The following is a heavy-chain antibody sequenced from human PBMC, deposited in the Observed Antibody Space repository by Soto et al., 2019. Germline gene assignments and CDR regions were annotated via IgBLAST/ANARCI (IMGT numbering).Heavy chain of an antibody. Sequence: EVQLVESGGGLVKPGGSLRLSCAASGFTFSSYSMNWVRQAPGKGLEWVSSISSSSSYIYYADSVKGRFTISRDNAKNSLYLQMNSRRAEDTAVYYCAKSLAGRYCSGGSCYSPTDYWGQGTLVTVSS. CDR1: GFTFSSYS. V-gene: IGHV3-21*01. J-gene: IGHJ4*02. CDR2: ISSSSSYI. D-gene: IGHD2-15*01. CDR3: AKSLAGRYCSGGSCYSPTDY.